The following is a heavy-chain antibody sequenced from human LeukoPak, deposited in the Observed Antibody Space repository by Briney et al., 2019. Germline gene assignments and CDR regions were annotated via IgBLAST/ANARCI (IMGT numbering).Heavy chain of an antibody. V-gene: IGHV4-30-4*08. Sequence: PSETLSLTCTVSGGSISSGDYYWSWIRQPPGKGLEWIGYIYYSGSTYYNPSLKSRVTISVDTSKNQFSLKLSSVTAADTAVYYCARLKGYCSSTSCYGFDPWGQGTLVTVSS. CDR3: ARLKGYCSSTSCYGFDP. J-gene: IGHJ5*02. CDR2: IYYSGST. D-gene: IGHD2-2*01. CDR1: GGSISSGDYY.